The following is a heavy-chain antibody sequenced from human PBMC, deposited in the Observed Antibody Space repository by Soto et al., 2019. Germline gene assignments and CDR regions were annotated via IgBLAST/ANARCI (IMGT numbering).Heavy chain of an antibody. Sequence: QVTLKESGPVLVKPTETLTLTCTVSGFSLSNARMGVSWIRQPPGKALEWLAHIFSNDEKSYSTSLKSRLTISKDTSKSQVVLTMTNMDPVDTATYYGARIGKVVVAATTYYYGMDVWGQGTTVTVSS. D-gene: IGHD2-15*01. CDR2: IFSNDEK. CDR3: ARIGKVVVAATTYYYGMDV. J-gene: IGHJ6*02. CDR1: GFSLSNARMG. V-gene: IGHV2-26*01.